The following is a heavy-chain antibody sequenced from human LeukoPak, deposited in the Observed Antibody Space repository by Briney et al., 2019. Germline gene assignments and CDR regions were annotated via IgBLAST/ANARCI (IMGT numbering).Heavy chain of an antibody. V-gene: IGHV1-2*02. J-gene: IGHJ4*02. CDR2: INPNSGDT. CDR3: ARGGLPLITMALIPYYFDY. Sequence: AASVKVSCKASGYTFTGYNMHWVRQAPGQGLEWMGWINPNSGDTNYPQKLQGRVTMTTDTSTRTAYMELRSLRSDDTAVYYCARGGLPLITMALIPYYFDYWGQGTLVTVSS. CDR1: GYTFTGYN. D-gene: IGHD3-10*01.